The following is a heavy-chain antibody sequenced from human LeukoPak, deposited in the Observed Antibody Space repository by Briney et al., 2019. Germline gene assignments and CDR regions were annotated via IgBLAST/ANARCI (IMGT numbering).Heavy chain of an antibody. J-gene: IGHJ1*01. D-gene: IGHD6-13*01. CDR3: ARPGQDSSSWGEYFQH. V-gene: IGHV1-18*01. Sequence: ASVKVSCKASGYIFTSYGISWVRQAPGQGVEWMGWISAYNGNTNYAQKLQGRVTMTTDTSTSTAYMELSSLRSDDTAVYYCARPGQDSSSWGEYFQHWGQGTLVTVSS. CDR2: ISAYNGNT. CDR1: GYIFTSYG.